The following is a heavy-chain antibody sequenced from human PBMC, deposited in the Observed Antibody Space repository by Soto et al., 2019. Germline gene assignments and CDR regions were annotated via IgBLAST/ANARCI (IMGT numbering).Heavy chain of an antibody. CDR3: VSGADY. CDR1: GLRFSSYW. CDR2: IKQDGSEK. J-gene: IGHJ4*02. Sequence: EVQLVESGGGLVQPGGSLRLSCAASGLRFSSYWMTWVRQAPGKGLEWVANIKQDGSEKYYVDSVKGRFTISRDNAKHSLYLQMNSLRAEDTAVYYCVSGADYWGQGTLVTVSS. V-gene: IGHV3-7*05.